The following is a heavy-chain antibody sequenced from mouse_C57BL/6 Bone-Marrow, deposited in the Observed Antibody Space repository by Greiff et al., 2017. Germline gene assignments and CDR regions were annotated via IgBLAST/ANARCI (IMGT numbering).Heavy chain of an antibody. CDR2: IYPGDGDP. V-gene: IGHV1-82*01. Sequence: VKLVESGPELVKPGASVKISCKASGYAFSSSWMNWVKQRPGKGLEWIGRIYPGDGDPNYNGKFKGKATLTADKSSSTAYMQLSSLTSEDSAVYFCARSWDDGYGYFDVWGTGTTVTVSS. CDR3: ARSWDDGYGYFDV. D-gene: IGHD2-3*01. J-gene: IGHJ1*03. CDR1: GYAFSSSW.